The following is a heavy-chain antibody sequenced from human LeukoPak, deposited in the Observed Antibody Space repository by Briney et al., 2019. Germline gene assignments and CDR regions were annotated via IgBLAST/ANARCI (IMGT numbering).Heavy chain of an antibody. J-gene: IGHJ3*02. D-gene: IGHD6-13*01. CDR1: GGSISSYY. Sequence: PSETLSLTCTVSGGSISSYYWSWLRQPPGKGLEWIGYIYYSGSTNYNPSLKSRVTISVDTSKNQFSLKLSSVTAADTAVYYCARQDGIADAFDIWGQGTMVTVSS. V-gene: IGHV4-59*08. CDR2: IYYSGST. CDR3: ARQDGIADAFDI.